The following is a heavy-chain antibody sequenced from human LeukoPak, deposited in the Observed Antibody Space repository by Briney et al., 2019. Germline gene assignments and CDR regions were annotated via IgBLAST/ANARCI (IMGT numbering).Heavy chain of an antibody. J-gene: IGHJ5*02. CDR3: ARITMIVTGWFDP. CDR2: ISAYNGNT. Sequence: VNVSFKXSGYTFTSXGISWVRQAPGQGGEGMGWISAYNGNTNYAQKLQGRLTMTTDTSTSTAYMELRSLRSDDTAVYYCARITMIVTGWFDPWGQGTLVTVSS. V-gene: IGHV1-18*01. D-gene: IGHD3-22*01. CDR1: GYTFTSXG.